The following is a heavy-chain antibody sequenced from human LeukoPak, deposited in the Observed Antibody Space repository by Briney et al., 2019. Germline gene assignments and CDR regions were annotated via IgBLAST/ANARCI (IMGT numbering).Heavy chain of an antibody. Sequence: PGESLTLSCSPSGFPFSSYSMNWVRPAPGKGLGWVSSISSSTSYIYYADAVKGRFTISRDNAKNSLYLQMNSLRAEDTAVYYCARVLGGLLRDAFDIWGQGTMVTVSS. D-gene: IGHD3-10*01. J-gene: IGHJ3*02. V-gene: IGHV3-21*01. CDR3: ARVLGGLLRDAFDI. CDR1: GFPFSSYS. CDR2: ISSSTSYI.